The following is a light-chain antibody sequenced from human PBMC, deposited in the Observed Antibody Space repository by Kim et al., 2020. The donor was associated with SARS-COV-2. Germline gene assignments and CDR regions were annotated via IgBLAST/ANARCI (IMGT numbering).Light chain of an antibody. CDR1: DIGSKS. CDR2: YNT. CDR3: QMWDRSSDHVV. J-gene: IGLJ2*01. Sequence: SYELTQPPSVSVAPGETARITCGENDIGSKSVHXYQEKPGQAPVMVIYYNTDRPSGIPERVSGSNSGNTATLTISRVEAGDEADYYCQMWDRSSDHVVFG. V-gene: IGLV3-21*04.